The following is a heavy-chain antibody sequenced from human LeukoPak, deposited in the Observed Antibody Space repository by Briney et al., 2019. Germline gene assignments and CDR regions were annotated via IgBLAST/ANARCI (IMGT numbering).Heavy chain of an antibody. CDR2: IIPIFGTA. Sequence: SVKVSCKASGGTFSSYAISWVRQAPGQGLEWMGGIIPIFGTANYAQKFQGRVTITADESTSTAYMELSSLRSEDTAVYYCARDPVVRGVIIDYWGQGTLVTVSS. J-gene: IGHJ4*02. CDR3: ARDPVVRGVIIDY. D-gene: IGHD3-10*01. V-gene: IGHV1-69*13. CDR1: GGTFSSYA.